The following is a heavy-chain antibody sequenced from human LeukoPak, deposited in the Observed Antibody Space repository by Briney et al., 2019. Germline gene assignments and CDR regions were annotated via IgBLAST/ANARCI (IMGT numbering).Heavy chain of an antibody. D-gene: IGHD2-8*01. CDR2: FGPEDGET. CDR3: ATDVLMGDTNDY. V-gene: IGHV1-24*01. J-gene: IGHJ4*02. CDR1: GYTLTELS. Sequence: ASVKVSCKVSGYTLTELSMHWVRQAPGRGLEWMGGFGPEDGETIYAQKFQGRVTMTEDTSTDTAYMELSSLRSEDTAVYYCATDVLMGDTNDYWGQGTLVTVSS.